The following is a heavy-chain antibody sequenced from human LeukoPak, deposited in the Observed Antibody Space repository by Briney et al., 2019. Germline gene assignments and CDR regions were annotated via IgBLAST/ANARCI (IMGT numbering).Heavy chain of an antibody. V-gene: IGHV4-59*08. CDR1: GGSISSYY. D-gene: IGHD1-26*01. J-gene: IGHJ4*02. CDR2: IYYTGNT. Sequence: PSETLSLTCTVSGGSISSYYWSWIRQPPGKGLEWIGYIYYTGNTNYNPSLKSRVTISVDTSKNQFSLNLSSVTAADTAIYYCARLGGATSPFGYWGQGTLVTISS. CDR3: ARLGGATSPFGY.